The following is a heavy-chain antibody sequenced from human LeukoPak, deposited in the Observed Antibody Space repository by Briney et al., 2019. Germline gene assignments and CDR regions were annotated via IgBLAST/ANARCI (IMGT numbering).Heavy chain of an antibody. D-gene: IGHD2-15*01. J-gene: IGHJ4*02. CDR1: GFTFSSYA. Sequence: PGGSLRLSCAASGFTFSSYAMHWVRQAPGKGLEWVAFIHYDGSNNYYADSVKGRFTISRDNSRNTLYLQMNTLRADDTAVYYCAKDHGSGDWYYFDYWGQGTLVTVSS. CDR3: AKDHGSGDWYYFDY. V-gene: IGHV3-30*02. CDR2: IHYDGSNN.